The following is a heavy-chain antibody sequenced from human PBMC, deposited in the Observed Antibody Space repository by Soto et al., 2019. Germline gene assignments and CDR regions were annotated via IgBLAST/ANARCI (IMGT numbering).Heavy chain of an antibody. Sequence: SVKVSCKASGYTFTSYDINWVRQATVQGLEWMGWMNPNSGNTGYAQKFQGRVTMTRNTSISTAYMELSSLRSEDTAVYYCARGAYDSSGSYYPPGYWGQGTLVPVSS. CDR3: ARGAYDSSGSYYPPGY. CDR1: GYTFTSYD. J-gene: IGHJ4*02. V-gene: IGHV1-8*01. CDR2: MNPNSGNT. D-gene: IGHD3-22*01.